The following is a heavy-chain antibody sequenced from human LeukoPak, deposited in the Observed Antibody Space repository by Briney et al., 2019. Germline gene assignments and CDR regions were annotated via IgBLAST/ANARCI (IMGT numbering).Heavy chain of an antibody. D-gene: IGHD6-19*01. CDR1: GYTFTGYY. CDR3: ARMEVAGTSY. J-gene: IGHJ4*02. Sequence: ASVKVSCKASGYTFTGYYMHWVRQAPGQELEWMGWINPNSGGTNYAQKFQGRVTMTRDTSISTAYMELSRLRSDDTAVYYCARMEVAGTSYWGQGTLVTVSS. V-gene: IGHV1-2*02. CDR2: INPNSGGT.